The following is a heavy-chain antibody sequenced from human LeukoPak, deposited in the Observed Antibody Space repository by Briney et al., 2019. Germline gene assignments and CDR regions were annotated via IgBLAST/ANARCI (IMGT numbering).Heavy chain of an antibody. CDR3: ARDLEGGTHDY. CDR1: GFSLSTSGV. D-gene: IGHD1-26*01. CDR2: ISHSGRT. J-gene: IGHJ4*02. V-gene: IGHV4-38-2*02. Sequence: SGPTLVKPTQTLTLTCTFSGFSLSTSGVGVGWIRQPPGKGLEWIGSISHSGRTYYKPSLKSRVTISIDTSKTQFSLKLSSVTAADTAVYYCARDLEGGTHDYWGQGALVTVSS.